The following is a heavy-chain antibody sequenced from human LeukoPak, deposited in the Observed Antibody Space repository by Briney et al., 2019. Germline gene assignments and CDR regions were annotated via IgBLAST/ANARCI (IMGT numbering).Heavy chain of an antibody. CDR1: VFTFSNAC. CDR3: TTDNGGNWNDGGPYYYYGMDV. Sequence: GGTLRLSCAASVFTFSNACMSWVREAPGKGLEWGGRITIKTDGRTTDYAAPVKGRFTISRDDSKNTLYLQMNSLKTEDTAVYYCTTDNGGNWNDGGPYYYYGMDVWGQGTTVTVSS. D-gene: IGHD1-1*01. CDR2: ITIKTDGRTT. V-gene: IGHV3-15*01. J-gene: IGHJ6*02.